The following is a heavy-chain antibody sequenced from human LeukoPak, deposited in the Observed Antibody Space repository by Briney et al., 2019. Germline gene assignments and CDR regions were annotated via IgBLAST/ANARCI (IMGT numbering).Heavy chain of an antibody. CDR3: TTEPVAVAGTFDY. Sequence: GGSLRLSCAASGFTFSNAWMSWVRQAPGKGLEWVGRIKSKTDGGTTDYAAPVKGRFTISRDDSKNTLYLQMNSLKTEDTAVYYCTTEPVAVAGTFDYWGQGTLVTVSS. CDR1: GFTFSNAW. V-gene: IGHV3-15*01. CDR2: IKSKTDGGTT. D-gene: IGHD6-19*01. J-gene: IGHJ4*02.